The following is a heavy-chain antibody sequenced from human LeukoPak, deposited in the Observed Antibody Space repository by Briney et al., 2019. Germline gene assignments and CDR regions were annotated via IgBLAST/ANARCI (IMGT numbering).Heavy chain of an antibody. D-gene: IGHD6-19*01. V-gene: IGHV3-43*01. J-gene: IGHJ5*02. Sequence: GGSLRLSCAASGFTFDDYTMHWVRQAPGKGLEWVSLISWDGGSTYYADSVKGRFTISRDNSKNSLYLQMNSLRTEDTALYYCTASSGWSSWFDPWGQGTLVTVSS. CDR2: ISWDGGST. CDR1: GFTFDDYT. CDR3: TASSGWSSWFDP.